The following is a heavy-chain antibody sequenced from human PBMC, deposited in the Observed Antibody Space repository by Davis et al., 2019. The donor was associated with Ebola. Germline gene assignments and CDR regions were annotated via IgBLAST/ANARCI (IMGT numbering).Heavy chain of an antibody. CDR2: ISYDGSNK. CDR1: GFTFSSYG. CDR3: AKDDYGDYRNYGMDV. D-gene: IGHD4-17*01. J-gene: IGHJ6*02. V-gene: IGHV3-30*18. Sequence: GESLKISCAASGFTFSSYGMHWVRQAPGKGLEWVAVISYDGSNKYYADSVKGRFTISRDNSKNTLYLQMNSLRAEDTAVYYCAKDDYGDYRNYGMDVWGQGTTVTVSS.